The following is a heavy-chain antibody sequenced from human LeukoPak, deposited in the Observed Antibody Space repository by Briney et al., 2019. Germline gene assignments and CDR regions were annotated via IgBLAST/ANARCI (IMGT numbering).Heavy chain of an antibody. CDR1: GFTVSSYA. CDR3: AKEGPPPTHQNWFDP. CDR2: ISGSGGST. Sequence: VGSLRLSCAPSGFTVSSYAISCVRRGPGKRQEWVSAISGSGGSTYYADSVKGRFTISRDNSKNTLYLQMNSLRAEDTAVYYCAKEGPPPTHQNWFDPWGQGTLVTVSS. J-gene: IGHJ5*02. V-gene: IGHV3-23*01.